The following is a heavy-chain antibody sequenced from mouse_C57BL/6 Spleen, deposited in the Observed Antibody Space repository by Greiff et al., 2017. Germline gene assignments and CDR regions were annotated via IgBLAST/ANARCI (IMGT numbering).Heavy chain of an antibody. CDR3: ERGGEYCNYGASWFAY. CDR2: IYPGDGDT. CDR1: GYAFSSSW. V-gene: IGHV1-82*01. J-gene: IGHJ3*01. Sequence: QVQLQQSGPELVKPGASVKISCKASGYAFSSSWMNWVKQRPGKGLEWIGRIYPGDGDTNYNGKFKGKATLTADKSSSTAYMQLSSLTSEVSAVSLCERGGEYCNYGASWFAYWGQGTLVTVSA. D-gene: IGHD2-10*02.